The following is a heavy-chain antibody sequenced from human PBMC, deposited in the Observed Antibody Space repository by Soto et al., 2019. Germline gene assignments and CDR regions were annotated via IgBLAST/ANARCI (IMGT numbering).Heavy chain of an antibody. V-gene: IGHV4-39*07. J-gene: IGHJ6*02. D-gene: IGHD6-19*01. CDR1: GGSVSSSSYY. CDR3: ARGGSGWYLRYYYGMDV. CDR2: VYYSGST. Sequence: PSETMSLTCTVSGGSVSSSSYYWGWVRQPPGKGLEWIGSVYYSGSTYYNPSLKSRVTISVDTSKNQFSLKLSSVTAADTAVYYCARGGSGWYLRYYYGMDVWGQGTTVTVSS.